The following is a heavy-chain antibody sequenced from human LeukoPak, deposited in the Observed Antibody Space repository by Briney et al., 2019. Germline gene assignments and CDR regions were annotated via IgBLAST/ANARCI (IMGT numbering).Heavy chain of an antibody. CDR3: ARDRFCSSTSCYPYVRDNWFDP. V-gene: IGHV1-2*02. CDR1: GYTFTDYY. D-gene: IGHD2-2*01. CDR2: INPNNGDT. Sequence: ASVKVSCKASGYTFTDYYLHWVRQAPGQGLEWMGWINPNNGDTSYAQKFQGRVTMTRDTSTSTVYMELSSLRSEDTAVYYCARDRFCSSTSCYPYVRDNWFDPWGQGTLVTVSS. J-gene: IGHJ5*02.